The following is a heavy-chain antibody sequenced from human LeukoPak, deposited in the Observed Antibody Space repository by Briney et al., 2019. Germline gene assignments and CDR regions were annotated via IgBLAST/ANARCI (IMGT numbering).Heavy chain of an antibody. CDR3: ARRGGSDGSYYYYYGMDV. CDR2: IYYSGST. J-gene: IGHJ6*02. D-gene: IGHD3-16*01. V-gene: IGHV4-39*01. CDR1: GGSISSSSYY. Sequence: SETLSLTCTVSGGSISSSSYYWGWIRQPPGKGLEWIGSIYYSGSTYYNPSLKSRVTISVDTSKNQFSLKLSSVTAADTAVYYCARRGGSDGSYYYYYGMDVWGQGTTVTVSS.